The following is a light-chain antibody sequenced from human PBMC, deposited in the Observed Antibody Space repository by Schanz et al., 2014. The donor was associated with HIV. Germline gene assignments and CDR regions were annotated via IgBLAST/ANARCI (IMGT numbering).Light chain of an antibody. CDR1: SSNIGGNT. J-gene: IGLJ2*01. V-gene: IGLV1-44*01. CDR3: QSYDSSLSGVV. Sequence: QSVLTQPPSASGTPGQRVTISCSGSSSNIGGNTVNWYRQLPGTAPKLLIYSNSQRPSGVPDRFSGSKSGTSASLAISGLQAEDEADYYCQSYDSSLSGVVFGGGTKVTVL. CDR2: SNS.